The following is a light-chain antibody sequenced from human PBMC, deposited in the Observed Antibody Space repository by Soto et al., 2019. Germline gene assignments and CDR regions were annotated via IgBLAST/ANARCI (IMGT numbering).Light chain of an antibody. CDR3: QQRSNWPPIT. CDR1: QSVGSY. Sequence: EIVLTQSPATLSLSPGEGATLSCRASQSVGSYLGWYQQKPGQAPRLLIYDASNRATGIPPRFSGSGSGTDFTLTISSLEPEDFAVYFCQQRSNWPPITFGQGTRLEIK. J-gene: IGKJ5*01. CDR2: DAS. V-gene: IGKV3-11*01.